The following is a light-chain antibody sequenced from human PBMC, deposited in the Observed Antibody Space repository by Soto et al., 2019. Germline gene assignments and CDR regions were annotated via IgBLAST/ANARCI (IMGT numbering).Light chain of an antibody. V-gene: IGKV1-39*01. CDR2: AAS. J-gene: IGKJ3*01. CDR3: QQSYRAPLT. CDR1: QSINTY. Sequence: DLQMTQSPSSLSASVGDRVTITCRASQSINTYLNWYQQKPGKAPKFLISAASSLQSGVPSRFSGSGSGTDFTLTISSLQPEDSATYYCQQSYRAPLTFGPGTKVAIK.